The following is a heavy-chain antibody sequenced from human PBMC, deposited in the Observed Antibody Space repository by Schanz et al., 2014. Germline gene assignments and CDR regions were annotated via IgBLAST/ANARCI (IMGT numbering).Heavy chain of an antibody. CDR1: GFTVRSYA. CDR3: ERFQSPHQPFDY. V-gene: IGHV3-21*01. Sequence: VQLVESGGGVVQPGRSLRLSCAASGFTVRSYAMHWVRQAPGKGLEWVSSISDSSSYIYYADSVKGRFTISRDNAKNSLYLQMNSLRAEDTAVYYCERFQSPHQPFDYWGQGTLVTVSS. CDR2: ISDSSSYI. D-gene: IGHD2-2*01. J-gene: IGHJ4*02.